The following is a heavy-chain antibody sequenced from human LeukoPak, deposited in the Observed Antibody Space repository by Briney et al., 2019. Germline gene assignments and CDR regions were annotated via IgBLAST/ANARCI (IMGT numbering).Heavy chain of an antibody. J-gene: IGHJ3*02. Sequence: SETLSLTCTVSGGSISSGGYYWSWIRQHPGKGLEWIGYIYYSGGTFYNPSLKSRVTISVDTSKNQFSLKLSSVTAADTAVYYCARDRGYSYGWVVDAFDIWGQGTMVTVSS. D-gene: IGHD5-18*01. CDR1: GGSISSGGYY. CDR3: ARDRGYSYGWVVDAFDI. V-gene: IGHV4-31*03. CDR2: IYYSGGT.